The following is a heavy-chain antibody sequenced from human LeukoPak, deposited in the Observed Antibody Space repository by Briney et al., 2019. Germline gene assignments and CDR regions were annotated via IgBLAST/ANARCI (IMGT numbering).Heavy chain of an antibody. CDR2: INHSGST. CDR1: GGSFSGYY. CDR3: ARHFDTAMAFDY. Sequence: SETLSLTCAVYGGSFSGYYWSWIRQPPGKGLEWIGEINHSGSTNYNPSLKSRVTISVDTSKNQFSLKLSSVTAADTAVYYCARHFDTAMAFDYWGQGTLVTVSS. D-gene: IGHD5-18*01. J-gene: IGHJ4*02. V-gene: IGHV4-34*01.